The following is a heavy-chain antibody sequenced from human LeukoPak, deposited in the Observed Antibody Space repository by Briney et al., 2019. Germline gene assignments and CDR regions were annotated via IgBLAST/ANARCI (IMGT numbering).Heavy chain of an antibody. CDR1: GYTFSNYG. V-gene: IGHV1-18*01. J-gene: IGHJ4*02. CDR2: ISGYNGKT. D-gene: IGHD5/OR15-5a*01. CDR3: TRDIGVSKFDY. Sequence: ASVKVSCKASGYTFSNYGISWVRQAPGQGPEWMGWISGYNGKTEYGQKFQGRVTMTTDTSTSTAYMEVRGLTSDDTAVYYCTRDIGVSKFDYWGQGTLVTVSS.